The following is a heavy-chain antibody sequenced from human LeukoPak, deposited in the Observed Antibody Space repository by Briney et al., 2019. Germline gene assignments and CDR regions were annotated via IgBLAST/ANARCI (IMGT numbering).Heavy chain of an antibody. J-gene: IGHJ5*01. D-gene: IGHD3-22*01. CDR2: IGTYGGDT. V-gene: IGHV1-18*01. CDR3: ARDLWNFYDDSGYNRDFDS. Sequence: ASVKVSCKATSRISWVRQAPGQGLEWMGWIGTYGGDTYYAQKFQGRITVTTDTSTSTVYMELRNLRSDNTAVYYCARDLWNFYDDSGYNRDFDSWGQGTLVTVSS. CDR1: TSR.